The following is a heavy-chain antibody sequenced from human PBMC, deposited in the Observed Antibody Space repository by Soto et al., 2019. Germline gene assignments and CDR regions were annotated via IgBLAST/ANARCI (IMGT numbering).Heavy chain of an antibody. CDR1: GYTFTSYG. CDR2: ISAYNGNT. V-gene: IGHV1-18*04. CDR3: AKGMLRGSYRSVFPEFAF. D-gene: IGHD3-16*02. Sequence: ASVKVSCKASGYTFTSYGISWVRQAPGQGLEWMGWISAYNGNTNYAQKLQGRVTMTTDTSTSTAYMELRSLISDDSAIDYWAKGMLRGSYRSVFPEFAFWGQGTLVTVSS. J-gene: IGHJ4*02.